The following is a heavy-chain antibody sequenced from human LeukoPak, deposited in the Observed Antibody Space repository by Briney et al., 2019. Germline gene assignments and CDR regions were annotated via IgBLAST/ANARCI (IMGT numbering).Heavy chain of an antibody. J-gene: IGHJ3*02. D-gene: IGHD3-10*01. CDR3: AKSNGYGLVDI. CDR1: GGSISSYY. Sequence: SSETLSLTCTVSGGSISSYYWSWIRQPPGKGLEWIGYIFYSGSTYYSPSLKSRVTISLDTSRNQFSLKLNSVTAADTAVYYCAKSNGYGLVDIWGQGTMVTVSS. V-gene: IGHV4-59*12. CDR2: IFYSGST.